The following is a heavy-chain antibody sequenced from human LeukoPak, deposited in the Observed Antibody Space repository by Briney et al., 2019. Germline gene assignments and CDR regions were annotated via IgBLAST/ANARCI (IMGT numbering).Heavy chain of an antibody. CDR3: ARRTFGGVIAY. D-gene: IGHD3-16*02. CDR1: GGSISSSSYY. V-gene: IGHV4-39*01. Sequence: ASETLSLTCTVSGGSISSSSYYWGWIRQPPGKGLEWIGSIYYSGSTYYNPSLKSRVTISVDTSKNQFSLNLSSVTAADTAVYYCARRTFGGVIAYWGQGTLVTVSS. J-gene: IGHJ4*02. CDR2: IYYSGST.